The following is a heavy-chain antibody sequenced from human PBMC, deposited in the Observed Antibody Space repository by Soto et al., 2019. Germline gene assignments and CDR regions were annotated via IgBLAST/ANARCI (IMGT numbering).Heavy chain of an antibody. V-gene: IGHV1-18*04. J-gene: IGHJ4*02. D-gene: IGHD1-7*01. Sequence: QVQLVQSGVELKKTGASVKVSCQASDFTLTNYGITWVRQAPGQGLEWMGWISAYNGNTKYAQKVQGRVTLTTDTSTNTVYMELRNLISDDTAVYYCVKSGGEAELLILDYWGQGTRLTVS. CDR2: ISAYNGNT. CDR3: VKSGGEAELLILDY. CDR1: DFTLTNYG.